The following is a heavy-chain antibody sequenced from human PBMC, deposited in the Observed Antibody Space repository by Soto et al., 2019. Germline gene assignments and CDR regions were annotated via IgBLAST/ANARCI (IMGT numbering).Heavy chain of an antibody. Sequence: QITLNESGPTVLRPTETLTLTCRFSGFSLTTSGVGVGWIRQSPGRAPEWLALIYWDDDKRNSASLESSLTTTNAISKNLVVLTVSDLDPTDTATYYCAHRVLRTVFGLVTTTAIYFDVWGQGTPVAVSS. J-gene: IGHJ4*02. CDR3: AHRVLRTVFGLVTTTAIYFDV. D-gene: IGHD3-3*01. CDR1: GFSLTTSGVG. V-gene: IGHV2-5*02. CDR2: IYWDDDK.